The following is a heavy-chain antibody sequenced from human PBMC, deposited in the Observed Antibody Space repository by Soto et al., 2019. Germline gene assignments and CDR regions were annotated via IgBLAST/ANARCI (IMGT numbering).Heavy chain of an antibody. Sequence: QVQLEESGGGVVQPGRSLRLSCAVSGFTLSSNGMHWVRQAPGKGLEWAAVISYDGSYKYYADSVKGRFTISRDNSKNTLYLEMNSLRLEDTAVYYCVRDRGRYYYGLDVWGQGTTVTVSS. D-gene: IGHD3-10*01. J-gene: IGHJ6*02. CDR3: VRDRGRYYYGLDV. V-gene: IGHV3-30*03. CDR2: ISYDGSYK. CDR1: GFTLSSNG.